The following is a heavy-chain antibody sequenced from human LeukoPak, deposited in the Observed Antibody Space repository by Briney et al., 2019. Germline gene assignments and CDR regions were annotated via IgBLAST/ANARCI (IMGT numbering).Heavy chain of an antibody. CDR2: ISSSSSYI. CDR3: ARADTVDVTMVRGVIFWDY. CDR1: GFTFSSYS. V-gene: IGHV3-21*01. D-gene: IGHD3-10*01. J-gene: IGHJ4*02. Sequence: NPGGSLRLSCAASGFTFSSYSMNWVRQAPGKGLEWVSSISSSSSYIHYADSVKGRFTISRDNAKNSLYLQMNSLRAEDTAVYYCARADTVDVTMVRGVIFWDYWGQGTLVTVSS.